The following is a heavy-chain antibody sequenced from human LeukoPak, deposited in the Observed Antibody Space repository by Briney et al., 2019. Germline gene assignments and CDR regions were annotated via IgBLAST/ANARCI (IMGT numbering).Heavy chain of an antibody. D-gene: IGHD3-22*01. CDR1: GGTFSNYA. CDR3: ARGWDYDSGGRPTAYVY. CDR2: IIPIFGTA. V-gene: IGHV1-69*13. Sequence: ASVKVSCKASGGTFSNYAINWVRQAPGPGLEWMGGIIPIFGTANYAQKFQGRVTITADESTSTVYMELNSLKSEDTAVYYCARGWDYDSGGRPTAYVYWGHGTLVTVSS. J-gene: IGHJ4*01.